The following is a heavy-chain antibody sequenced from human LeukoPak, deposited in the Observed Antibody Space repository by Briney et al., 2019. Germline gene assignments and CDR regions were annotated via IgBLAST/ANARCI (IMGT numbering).Heavy chain of an antibody. CDR1: GYTFTSYG. V-gene: IGHV1-18*01. D-gene: IGHD2-8*01. J-gene: IGHJ6*02. CDR2: ISAYNGNT. CDR3: ARDGDANTPHYYYYYGMDV. Sequence: ASVKVSCKASGYTFTSYGISWVRQAPGQGLEWMGWISAYNGNTNYAQKLQGRVTMTTDTSTSTAYMELRSLRSDDTAVYYCARDGDANTPHYYYYYGMDVWGQGTTVTVSS.